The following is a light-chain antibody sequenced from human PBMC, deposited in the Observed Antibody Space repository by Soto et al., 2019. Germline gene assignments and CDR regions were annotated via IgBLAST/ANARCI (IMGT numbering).Light chain of an antibody. CDR2: EVN. Sequence: QAALTEPPCVTVSPGQSVAVSYTGTSSDVGSYNRLSWYQQPPGTAPKLIMYEVNTRPSGVPDRFSGSKSGSTASLTISGLQVEDEADYYCSLYISGSTYVFGTGTKVTVL. V-gene: IGLV2-18*01. CDR1: SSDVGSYNR. CDR3: SLYISGSTYV. J-gene: IGLJ1*01.